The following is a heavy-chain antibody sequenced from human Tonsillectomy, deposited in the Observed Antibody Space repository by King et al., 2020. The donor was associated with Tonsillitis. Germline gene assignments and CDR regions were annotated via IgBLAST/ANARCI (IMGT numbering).Heavy chain of an antibody. D-gene: IGHD3-22*01. J-gene: IGHJ4*02. CDR2: ISSRSIYM. V-gene: IGHV3-21*01. CDR1: GFTFNIYN. Sequence: VQLVESGGGLVKPGGSLRLSCAASGFTFNIYNMVWVRQAPGKGLEWVSSISSRSIYMYYADSVKGRFTSSRDNAKNSLYLQMNSLRVEDTAVYYCARVHYYDNDGSGDYWGQGTMVTVSS. CDR3: ARVHYYDNDGSGDY.